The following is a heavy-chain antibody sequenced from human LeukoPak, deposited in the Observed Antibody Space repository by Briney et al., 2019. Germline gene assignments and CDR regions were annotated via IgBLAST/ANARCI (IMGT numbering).Heavy chain of an antibody. D-gene: IGHD3-3*01. CDR1: GGSLSGYY. Sequence: SETLSLTCAVYGGSLSGYYWSWIRQPPGKGLEWIGEINHSGSTNHNPSLKSRVTISVDTSKNQFSLKLSSVTAADTAVYYCARYYDFWSGLIDYWGQGTLVTVSS. CDR2: INHSGST. CDR3: ARYYDFWSGLIDY. J-gene: IGHJ4*02. V-gene: IGHV4-34*01.